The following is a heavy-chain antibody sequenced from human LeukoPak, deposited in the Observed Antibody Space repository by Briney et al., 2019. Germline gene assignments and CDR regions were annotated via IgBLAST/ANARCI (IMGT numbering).Heavy chain of an antibody. J-gene: IGHJ6*02. CDR1: GYTFTSYG. CDR2: ISAYNGNT. V-gene: IGHV1-18*01. Sequence: ASVKVSCKASGYTFTSYGISWVRQAPGQGLEWMGWISAYNGNTNYAQKLQGRVTMTTDTSTSTAYMELRSLRSDDTAVYYCAKDNRVRVVVTSYGMDVWGQGTTVTVSS. CDR3: AKDNRVRVVVTSYGMDV. D-gene: IGHD3-22*01.